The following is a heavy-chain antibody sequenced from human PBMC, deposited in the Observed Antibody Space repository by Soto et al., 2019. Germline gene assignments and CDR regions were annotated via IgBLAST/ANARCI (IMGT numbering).Heavy chain of an antibody. Sequence: PEESVKISCNASGYSFTSYWIAWVRQMPGKGLEWMGIIYPGDSDTRYSPSFQGQVTISADKSIGTAYLQWSSLKASDTAIYYCARHVYFDYWGLGTLVTVSS. CDR3: ARHVYFDY. V-gene: IGHV5-51*01. J-gene: IGHJ4*02. CDR2: IYPGDSDT. CDR1: GYSFTSYW.